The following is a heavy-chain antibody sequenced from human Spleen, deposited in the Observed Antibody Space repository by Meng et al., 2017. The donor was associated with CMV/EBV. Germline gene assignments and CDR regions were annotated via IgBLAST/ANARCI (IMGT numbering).Heavy chain of an antibody. V-gene: IGHV3-66*02. D-gene: IGHD2-21*01. J-gene: IGHJ4*02. CDR3: ARHMNPEY. Sequence: SLRLSCAASGFSVSSDYMSWVRQAPGKGPEWVSVMYSDGSTYYVDSVKGRFTISRDNSKNTLYLQVNSLRVEDTAVYYCARHMNPEYWGQGTLVTVSS. CDR2: MYSDGST. CDR1: GFSVSSDY.